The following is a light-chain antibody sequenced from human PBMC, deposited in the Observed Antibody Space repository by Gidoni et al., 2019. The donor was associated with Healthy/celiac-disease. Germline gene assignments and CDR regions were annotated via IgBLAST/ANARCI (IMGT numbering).Light chain of an antibody. CDR1: KLGDKY. Sequence: SYELTQPPSVSVSPGQTARLTCSGDKLGDKYACWYQQKPGQSPVLVIYQDSKRPSGIPERFSGSNSGNTATLTISGTQAMDEADYYCQAWDSSTASYVFGTGTKVTVL. V-gene: IGLV3-1*01. CDR2: QDS. CDR3: QAWDSSTASYV. J-gene: IGLJ1*01.